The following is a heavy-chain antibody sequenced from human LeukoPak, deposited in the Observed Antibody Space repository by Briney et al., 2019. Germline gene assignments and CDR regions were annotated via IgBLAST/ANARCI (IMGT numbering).Heavy chain of an antibody. Sequence: GGSLRLSCAASGFTFSNYAMNWVRQAPGKGLEWVSSISGSGGSTYYADPVKGRFTVSRDNSKNTLYLQMNSLRAEDTAVYYCAKDPGYSSSWSFDYWGQGTLVTVSS. V-gene: IGHV3-23*01. CDR2: ISGSGGST. J-gene: IGHJ4*02. CDR1: GFTFSNYA. D-gene: IGHD6-13*01. CDR3: AKDPGYSSSWSFDY.